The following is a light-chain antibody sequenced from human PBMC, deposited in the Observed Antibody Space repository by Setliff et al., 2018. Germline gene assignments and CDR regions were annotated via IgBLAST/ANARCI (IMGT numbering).Light chain of an antibody. CDR2: SNN. J-gene: IGLJ1*01. CDR1: SSNLGAGFT. V-gene: IGLV1-40*01. CDR3: QSYGGGLNGYG. Sequence: QSVLTQPPSVSGAPGQRVTISCTGSSSNLGAGFTVHWYQVLPGTAPRLLIYSNNFRPSGVPDRFSVSRSGTSASLAITGLQSEDEADYYCQSYGGGLNGYGFGTGTRSPS.